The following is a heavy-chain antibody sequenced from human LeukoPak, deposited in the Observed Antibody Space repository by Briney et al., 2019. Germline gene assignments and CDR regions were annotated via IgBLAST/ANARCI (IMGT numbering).Heavy chain of an antibody. CDR1: GGSIRTYY. V-gene: IGHV4-59*12. Sequence: SETLSLTCTVSGGSIRTYYWSWIRQPPGKGLEWIGYIYYSGSSNYNPSLMSRATLSVDTSKNQFSLRLNSMTATDTAVYFCARAVHDSSGHYYGRFDFWGQGSLVTVSS. CDR2: IYYSGSS. CDR3: ARAVHDSSGHYYGRFDF. D-gene: IGHD3-22*01. J-gene: IGHJ4*02.